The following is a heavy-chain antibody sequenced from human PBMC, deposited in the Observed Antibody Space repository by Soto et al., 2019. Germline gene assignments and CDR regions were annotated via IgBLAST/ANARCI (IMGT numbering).Heavy chain of an antibody. CDR2: IIPILGIA. Sequence: QVQLVQSGAEVKKPGSSVKVSCKASGGTFSSYTISWVRQAPGQGLEWMGRIIPILGIANYAQKFQGRVTITADKSTSTAYMELSSLRSEDTAMYYCSGSEGCSSTSCYPYYYYGMDVWGQGTTVTVSS. V-gene: IGHV1-69*02. J-gene: IGHJ6*02. CDR3: SGSEGCSSTSCYPYYYYGMDV. CDR1: GGTFSSYT. D-gene: IGHD2-2*01.